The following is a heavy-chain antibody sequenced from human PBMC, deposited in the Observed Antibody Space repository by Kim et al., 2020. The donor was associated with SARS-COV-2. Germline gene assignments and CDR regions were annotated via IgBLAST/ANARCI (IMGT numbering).Heavy chain of an antibody. CDR3: AKSPFFGGSGFRLDD. J-gene: IGHJ4*02. Sequence: GESLKISCQGSGYDFATHWIAWVRQMPGKGPEWMGIIYPGDSDTRYSPSFEGQVTISADTSLTTAYLQWNRLEASDTAMYYCAKSPFFGGSGFRLDDWGQGTLVTVSS. CDR1: GYDFATHW. CDR2: IYPGDSDT. V-gene: IGHV5-51*01. D-gene: IGHD3-3*01.